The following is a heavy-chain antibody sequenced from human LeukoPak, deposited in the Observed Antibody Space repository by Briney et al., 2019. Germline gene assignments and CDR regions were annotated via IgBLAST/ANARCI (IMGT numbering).Heavy chain of an antibody. CDR2: IHYSGST. CDR1: GGSISTYY. J-gene: IGHJ4*02. Sequence: TSETLSLTCTVSGGSISTYYWSWIRQPPGKGLEWIGYIHYSGSTNYNPSLKSRVTISVDTSKNQLSLKLNSVTAADTAVYYCARMYSSSSYFDYWGQGTLVTVSS. V-gene: IGHV4-59*08. CDR3: ARMYSSSSYFDY. D-gene: IGHD6-6*01.